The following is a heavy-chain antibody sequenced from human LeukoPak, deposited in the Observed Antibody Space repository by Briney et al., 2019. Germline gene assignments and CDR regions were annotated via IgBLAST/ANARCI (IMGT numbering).Heavy chain of an antibody. J-gene: IGHJ6*03. CDR1: GFTFSSYG. CDR2: IRYDGSNK. V-gene: IGHV3-30*02. Sequence: GGSLRLSCAASGFTFSSYGIHWVRQAPGKGLEWVAFIRYDGSNKYYADSVKGRFTISRDNSKNTLYLQMNSLRAEDTAVYYCAASGFGFGELPSYFYYYMDVWGKGTTVTISS. CDR3: AASGFGFGELPSYFYYYMDV. D-gene: IGHD3-10*01.